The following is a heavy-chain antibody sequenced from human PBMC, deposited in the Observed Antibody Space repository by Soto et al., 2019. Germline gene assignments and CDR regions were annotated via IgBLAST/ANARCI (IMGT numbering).Heavy chain of an antibody. Sequence: ASVKVSCKASGYTFTSYDINWVRQPTGQGLEWMGWMNPNSGNTGYAQKFQGRVTMTRNTSISTAYMELSSLRSEDTAVYYCATVATSNDLFDPWGQGTLVTVSS. CDR1: GYTFTSYD. CDR3: ATVATSNDLFDP. CDR2: MNPNSGNT. J-gene: IGHJ5*02. D-gene: IGHD5-12*01. V-gene: IGHV1-8*01.